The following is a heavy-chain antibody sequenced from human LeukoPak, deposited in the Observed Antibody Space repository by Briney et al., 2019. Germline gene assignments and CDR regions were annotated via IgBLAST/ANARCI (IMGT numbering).Heavy chain of an antibody. J-gene: IGHJ3*02. CDR3: ARPRVVSTGSAFDI. Sequence: GESLKISCKASGYSFSTYWIGWVRQMPGKGLDWMGIIYPGDSDTRYSPSFQGQVTISAARSSSTAYLQWSSLKASDTAIYYCARPRVVSTGSAFDIWGQGTMVTVSP. D-gene: IGHD1-1*01. CDR1: GYSFSTYW. V-gene: IGHV5-51*01. CDR2: IYPGDSDT.